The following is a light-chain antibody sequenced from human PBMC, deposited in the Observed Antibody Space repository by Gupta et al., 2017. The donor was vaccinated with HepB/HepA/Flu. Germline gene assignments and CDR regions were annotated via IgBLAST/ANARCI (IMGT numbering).Light chain of an antibody. Sequence: XIXXTQSPXTLSXSXGERATLSCRASQSVSSSYLAWYQQKPGQAPRLLTYGASSRATGIPDRFSGSGSGTDFTLTISRLEPEDFAVYYCQQYGSSTGTFGQGTKAEIK. J-gene: IGKJ1*01. CDR1: QSVSSSY. V-gene: IGKV3-20*01. CDR3: QQYGSSTGT. CDR2: GAS.